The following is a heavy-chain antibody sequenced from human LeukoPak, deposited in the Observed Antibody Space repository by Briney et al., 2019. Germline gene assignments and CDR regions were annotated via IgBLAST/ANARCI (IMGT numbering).Heavy chain of an antibody. D-gene: IGHD3-16*01. J-gene: IGHJ4*02. CDR1: GFTFSSYS. CDR2: ISSLPNYI. Sequence: GGSLRLSCVGSGFTFSSYSMNWVRQAPGKGLEWVSSISSLPNYIYHADSVKGRFTISRDNSKNSVYLQMNSLYVEDTAVYYCARHRGATGFDYWGQGTLVTVSS. CDR3: ARHRGATGFDY. V-gene: IGHV3-21*06.